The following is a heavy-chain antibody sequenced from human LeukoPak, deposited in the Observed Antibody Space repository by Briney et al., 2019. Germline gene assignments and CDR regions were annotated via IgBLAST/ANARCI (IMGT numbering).Heavy chain of an antibody. V-gene: IGHV1-69*01. CDR2: IIPIFGTA. CDR3: ARDLAYYGSGSSPYYFDY. CDR1: GGTFSSYA. D-gene: IGHD3-10*01. Sequence: SVKVSCKASGGTFSSYAISWVRQAPGQELEWMGGIIPIFGTANYAQKFQGRVTITADESTSTAYMELSSLRSEDTAVYYCARDLAYYGSGSSPYYFDYWGQGTLVTVSP. J-gene: IGHJ4*02.